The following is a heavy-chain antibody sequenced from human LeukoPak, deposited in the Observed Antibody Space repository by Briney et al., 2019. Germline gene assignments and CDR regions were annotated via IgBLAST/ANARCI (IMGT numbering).Heavy chain of an antibody. Sequence: SETLSLTCTVSGGSISSGSYYWSWIRQPARKGLERIGRIYTSGSTNYNPSLKSRVTISVDTSKNQFSLKLSSVTAADTAVYYCARDLRFDYGGNGYFDYWGQGTLVTVSS. CDR2: IYTSGST. V-gene: IGHV4-61*02. CDR1: GGSISSGSYY. D-gene: IGHD4-23*01. CDR3: ARDLRFDYGGNGYFDY. J-gene: IGHJ4*02.